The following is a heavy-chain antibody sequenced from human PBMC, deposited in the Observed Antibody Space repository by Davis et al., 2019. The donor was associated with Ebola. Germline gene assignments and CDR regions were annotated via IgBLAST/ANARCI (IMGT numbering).Heavy chain of an antibody. D-gene: IGHD5-12*01. Sequence: PGESLKTSCAASGFTFSNNAIHSVRQAPGQGLEWVAVISYAGNKKYYADSVKGRFTISRDNSNNTVFLQMRSLRAEDTAVYYCAKDGQWLRNYFFYDMDVWGQGTTVTVSS. J-gene: IGHJ6*02. CDR1: GFTFSNNA. CDR2: ISYAGNKK. V-gene: IGHV3-30*18. CDR3: AKDGQWLRNYFFYDMDV.